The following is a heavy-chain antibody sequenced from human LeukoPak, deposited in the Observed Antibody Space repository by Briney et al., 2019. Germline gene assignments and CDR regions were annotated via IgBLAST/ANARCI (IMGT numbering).Heavy chain of an antibody. J-gene: IGHJ4*02. CDR3: ARDVLSYGDSGVDY. D-gene: IGHD2-2*01. CDR1: GFTFRSYE. CDR2: ISSSGSSI. Sequence: PGGSLRLSCAASGFTFRSYEMNWVRQAPGKGLEWVSYISSSGSSIYYADSVKGRFAISRDNAKNSLYLQMDSLRDEDTAVYYCARDVLSYGDSGVDYWGQGTLVTVSS. V-gene: IGHV3-48*03.